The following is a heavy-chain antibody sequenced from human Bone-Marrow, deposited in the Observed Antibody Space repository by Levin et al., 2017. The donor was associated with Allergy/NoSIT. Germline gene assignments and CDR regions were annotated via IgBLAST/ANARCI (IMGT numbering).Heavy chain of an antibody. J-gene: IGHJ4*02. V-gene: IGHV3-23*01. CDR3: ANDHERMGYPTFDY. CDR1: GFSFSKRA. Sequence: GGSLRLSCAASGFSFSKRAMSWVRQAPGKGLEWVSTFSASGPYYADSVQGRFTISRDNSRNTLSLDMNSLRDEDTAVYYCANDHERMGYPTFDYWVQGTQVTVSS. D-gene: IGHD3-16*02. CDR2: FSASGP.